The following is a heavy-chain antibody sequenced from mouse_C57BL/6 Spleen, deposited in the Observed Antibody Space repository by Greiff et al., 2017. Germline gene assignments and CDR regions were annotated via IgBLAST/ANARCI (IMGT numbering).Heavy chain of an antibody. CDR3: ARSTVVAHWYFDV. CDR2: IRNKANGYTT. CDR1: GFTFTDYY. J-gene: IGHJ1*03. V-gene: IGHV7-3*01. D-gene: IGHD1-1*01. Sequence: DVKLQESGGGLVQPGGSLSLSCAASGFTFTDYYMSWVRQPPGKALEWLGFIRNKANGYTTEYSASVKGRFTISRDNSQSILYLQMNALRAEDSATYYCARSTVVAHWYFDVWGTGTTVTVSS.